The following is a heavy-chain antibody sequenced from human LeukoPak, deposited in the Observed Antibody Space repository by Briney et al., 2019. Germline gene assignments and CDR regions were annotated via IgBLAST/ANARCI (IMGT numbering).Heavy chain of an antibody. D-gene: IGHD3-16*01. CDR1: GYTFTASY. J-gene: IGHJ4*02. V-gene: IGHV1-2*02. CDR2: INPNSGGT. CDR3: AILKGSYGDY. Sequence: GASVNVSCKASGYTFTASYMHWVRQAPGQGPEWMGWINPNSGGTRSAQKFQGRVTMTRDTSITTAYMELSRLTSDDTAVYYCAILKGSYGDYWGQGTLVTVSS.